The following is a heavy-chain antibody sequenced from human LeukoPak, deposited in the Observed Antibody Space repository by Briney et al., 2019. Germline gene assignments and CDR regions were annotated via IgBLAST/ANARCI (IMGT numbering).Heavy chain of an antibody. CDR2: IYYSGNT. CDR3: ARTTSDYGDHVNY. CDR1: GGSISSSSYY. V-gene: IGHV4-39*07. D-gene: IGHD4-17*01. J-gene: IGHJ4*02. Sequence: PSETLSLTCTVSGGSISSSSYYWGWIRQPPGKGLEWIGSIYYSGNTYYNPSLKSRVTISVDTSKNQFSLKLSSVTAADTAVYYCARTTSDYGDHVNYWGQGTLVTVSS.